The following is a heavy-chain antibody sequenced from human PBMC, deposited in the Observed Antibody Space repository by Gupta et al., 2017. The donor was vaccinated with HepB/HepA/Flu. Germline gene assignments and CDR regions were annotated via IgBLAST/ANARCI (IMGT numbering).Heavy chain of an antibody. CDR2: IIPILGIA. V-gene: IGHV1-69*04. Sequence: QVQLVQSGAEVKKPGSSVKVSCKASGGTFSSYAISWVRQAPGQGLEWMGRIIPILGIANYAQKFQGRVTITADKSTSTAYMELSSLRSEDTAVYYCARDRWEDGYNSYYFDYWGQGTLVTVSS. J-gene: IGHJ4*02. CDR3: ARDRWEDGYNSYYFDY. D-gene: IGHD5-24*01. CDR1: GGTFSSYA.